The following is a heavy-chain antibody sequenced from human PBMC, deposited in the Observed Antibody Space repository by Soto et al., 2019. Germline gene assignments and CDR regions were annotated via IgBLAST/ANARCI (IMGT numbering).Heavy chain of an antibody. Sequence: GGSLRLSCAASGFTFSSYAMSWVRQAPGKGLEWVSAISGSGGSTYYADSVKGRFTISRDNSKNTLYLQMNSLRAEDTAVYYCTPGGESSSWYGGWFDPWGQGTLVTVSS. V-gene: IGHV3-23*01. CDR1: GFTFSSYA. CDR2: ISGSGGST. D-gene: IGHD6-13*01. J-gene: IGHJ5*02. CDR3: TPGGESSSWYGGWFDP.